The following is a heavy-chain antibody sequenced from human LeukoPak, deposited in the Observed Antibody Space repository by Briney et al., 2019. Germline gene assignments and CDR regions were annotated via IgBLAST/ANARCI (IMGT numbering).Heavy chain of an antibody. CDR1: GGSISSYY. J-gene: IGHJ5*02. CDR2: IYYSGST. CDR3: ARENYGSGSYLPENWFDP. Sequence: SETLSLTCTVSGGSISSYYWGWIRQPPGKGLEWIGSIYYSGSTYYNPSLKSRVTISVDTSKNQFSLKLSSVTAADTAVYYCARENYGSGSYLPENWFDPWGQGTLVTVSS. D-gene: IGHD3-10*01. V-gene: IGHV4-39*07.